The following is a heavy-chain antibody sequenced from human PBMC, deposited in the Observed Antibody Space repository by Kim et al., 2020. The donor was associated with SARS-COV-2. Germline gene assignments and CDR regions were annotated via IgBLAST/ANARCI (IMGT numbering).Heavy chain of an antibody. D-gene: IGHD5-12*01. V-gene: IGHV3-23*01. CDR1: RFTFSSYA. CDR3: AKASGYSGYDWFDY. Sequence: GGSLRLSCAASRFTFSSYAMSWVRQAPGKGLEWVSAISGSGVATYYADSVKGRFTISRDNSKNTLYLQMNSLRAEDTAVYYCAKASGYSGYDWFDYWGQGTLVTVSS. J-gene: IGHJ4*02. CDR2: ISGSGVAT.